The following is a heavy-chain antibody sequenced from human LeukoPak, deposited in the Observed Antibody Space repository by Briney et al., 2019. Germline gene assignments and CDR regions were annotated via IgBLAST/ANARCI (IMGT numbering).Heavy chain of an antibody. V-gene: IGHV1-69*05. CDR3: ASGGNYYSKWFDP. Sequence: SVKVSCKASGGTFSSYAISWVRQAPGQGLEWMGGIIPIFGTANYAQKFQGRVTITTDESTSTAYMELSSLRSEDTAVYYCASGGNYYSKWFDPWGQGTLVTVSS. CDR1: GGTFSSYA. CDR2: IIPIFGTA. D-gene: IGHD4-11*01. J-gene: IGHJ5*02.